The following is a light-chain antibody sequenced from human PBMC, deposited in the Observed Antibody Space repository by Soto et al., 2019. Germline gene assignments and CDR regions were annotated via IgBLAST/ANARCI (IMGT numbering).Light chain of an antibody. Sequence: DIQVTQSPSSLSASVGDRVTITCRASQSIGTYLNWYHQKPGKAPQLLIYGASTLQSGVPSRFSGSGSGTDFTLTITSLQPEDFATYYCQQSFRTPLTFGQGTKVDIK. CDR3: QQSFRTPLT. J-gene: IGKJ1*01. CDR2: GAS. V-gene: IGKV1-39*01. CDR1: QSIGTY.